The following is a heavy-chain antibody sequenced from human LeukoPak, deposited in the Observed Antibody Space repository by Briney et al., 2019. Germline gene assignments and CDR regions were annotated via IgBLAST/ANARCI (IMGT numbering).Heavy chain of an antibody. CDR1: GGSISSSSYY. D-gene: IGHD1-1*01. CDR2: FYYSEST. CDR3: ARAGVLSNWNY. V-gene: IGHV4-39*07. J-gene: IGHJ4*02. Sequence: SETLSLTCTVSGGSISSSSYYWGWIRQPPGKGPEWIGSFYYSESTYYNPSLKSRVTISVDTSKNQFSLKLSSVTAADTAVYYCARAGVLSNWNYWGQGTLVTVSS.